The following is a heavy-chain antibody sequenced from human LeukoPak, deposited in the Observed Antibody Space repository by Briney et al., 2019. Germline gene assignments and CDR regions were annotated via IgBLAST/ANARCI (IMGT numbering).Heavy chain of an antibody. J-gene: IGHJ4*02. CDR1: GFTFSSSW. CDR3: ARDRGWYHADS. CDR2: IKEDGSWK. V-gene: IGHV3-7*01. Sequence: GGSLRLSCAVSGFTFSSSWMGWARQAPGKGLEWVANIKEDGSWKHYAVSVQGRFTISRDNAKNSLYLQMNSLRAEDTAVYYCARDRGWYHADSWGQGTLVTVSS. D-gene: IGHD6-19*01.